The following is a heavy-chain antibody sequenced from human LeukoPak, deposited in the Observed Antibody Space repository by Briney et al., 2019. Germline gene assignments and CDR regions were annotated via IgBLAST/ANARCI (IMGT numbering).Heavy chain of an antibody. Sequence: GGSLRLSCAASGFTFSSYAMHWVRQAPGKGLEYVSAISSNGGSTYYANSVKGRFTISRDNSKNTLYLQMGSLRAEDMAVYYCARAAGYCTNGVCYAEDYYYYMDVWGKGTTVTVSS. CDR2: ISSNGGST. D-gene: IGHD2-8*01. CDR1: GFTFSSYA. V-gene: IGHV3-64*01. CDR3: ARAAGYCTNGVCYAEDYYYYMDV. J-gene: IGHJ6*03.